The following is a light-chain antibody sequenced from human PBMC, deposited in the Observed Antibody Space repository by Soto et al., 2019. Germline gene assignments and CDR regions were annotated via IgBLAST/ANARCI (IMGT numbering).Light chain of an antibody. V-gene: IGKV3-20*01. CDR2: GAS. J-gene: IGKJ5*01. CDR3: QQYGSSPPIT. Sequence: EIVLTQSPGALSLSPVERATLSCMASQVVSSSYLAWSQQKPGQAPRLLIYGASSRATGIPDRFSGSGSGTDSTLTISRLEPEDFAVYYCQQYGSSPPITFGQGTRLEIK. CDR1: QVVSSSY.